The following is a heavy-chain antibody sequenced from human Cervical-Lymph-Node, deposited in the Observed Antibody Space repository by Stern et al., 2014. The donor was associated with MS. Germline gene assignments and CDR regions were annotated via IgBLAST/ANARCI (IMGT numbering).Heavy chain of an antibody. Sequence: QVTLQESGPTLVKPTQTLTLTCSFSGYSLSNTGVAVGWIRLPPGKALEWVALLYWDIDKHNSPSLINTLTIAKDYSKDQVVLTMTNMDPLYTGTYYFAHTIFGAFDMWGPGTTVTVSS. V-gene: IGHV2-5*02. CDR1: GYSLSNTGVA. J-gene: IGHJ3*02. D-gene: IGHD3-3*01. CDR3: AHTIFGAFDM. CDR2: LYWDIDK.